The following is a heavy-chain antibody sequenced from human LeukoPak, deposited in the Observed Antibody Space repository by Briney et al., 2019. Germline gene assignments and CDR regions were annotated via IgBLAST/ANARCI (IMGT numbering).Heavy chain of an antibody. J-gene: IGHJ4*02. Sequence: SETLSLTCTVSGVSVSSVSYYWTWIRQPPGKELEWIGYIYYRGNTNYNPSLKSRVTISVDTSKNQFSLKLSSVTAADTAVYYCARHYCSTTSCYVSHWGQGTLVTVSS. CDR3: ARHYCSTTSCYVSH. V-gene: IGHV4-61*01. CDR2: IYYRGNT. CDR1: GVSVSSVSYY. D-gene: IGHD2-2*01.